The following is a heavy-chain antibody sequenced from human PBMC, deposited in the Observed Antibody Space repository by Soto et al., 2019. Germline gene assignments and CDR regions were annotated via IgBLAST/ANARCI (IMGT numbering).Heavy chain of an antibody. CDR2: ISWNSGSI. V-gene: IGHV3-9*01. Sequence: EVQLVESGGGLVQPGRSLRLSCAASGFTFDDYAMHWVRQAPGKGLEWVSGISWNSGSIGYADSVKGRFTISRDNAKNSLYLQMNSLRAEDTALYYCAKGQGGNSGDLDYCGQGTLVTVSS. CDR1: GFTFDDYA. D-gene: IGHD2-21*02. J-gene: IGHJ4*02. CDR3: AKGQGGNSGDLDY.